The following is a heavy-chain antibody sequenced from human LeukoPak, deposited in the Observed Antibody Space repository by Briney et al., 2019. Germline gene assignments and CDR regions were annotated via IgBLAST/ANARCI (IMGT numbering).Heavy chain of an antibody. CDR1: GGSISSGDYY. D-gene: IGHD3-9*01. Sequence: SETLSLTCTVSGGSISSGDYYWSWIRQPPGKGLEWFGYIYYCGNTYYNPSLKSRVTISVDTSKSQFSLKLNSVTATDTAVYYCARHYDILTGYYDYYYYYGMDVWGQGTTVTVSS. CDR3: ARHYDILTGYYDYYYYYGMDV. V-gene: IGHV4-30-4*01. CDR2: IYYCGNT. J-gene: IGHJ6*02.